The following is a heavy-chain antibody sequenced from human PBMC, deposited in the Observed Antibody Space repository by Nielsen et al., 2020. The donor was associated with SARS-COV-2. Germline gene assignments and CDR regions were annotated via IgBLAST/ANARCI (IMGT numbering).Heavy chain of an antibody. CDR3: ARWWQQLTLPGTDAFDI. CDR2: ISYDGSNK. D-gene: IGHD6-13*01. CDR1: GFTFSSYA. J-gene: IGHJ3*02. V-gene: IGHV3-30-3*01. Sequence: GGSLRLSCAASGFTFSSYAMHWVRQAPGKGLEWVAVISYDGSNKYYADSVKGRFTISRDNSKNSLYLQMNSLRAEDTAVYYCARWWQQLTLPGTDAFDIWGQGTMVTVSS.